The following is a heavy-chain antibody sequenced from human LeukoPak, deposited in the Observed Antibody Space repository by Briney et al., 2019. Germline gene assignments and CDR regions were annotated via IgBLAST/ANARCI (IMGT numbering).Heavy chain of an antibody. CDR3: ARGGYYYDSSGYYSFDY. V-gene: IGHV4-59*01. Sequence: SETLSLTCTVSGRSISSYYWSWIRQPPGKGLEWIGYIYYSGSTNYNPSLKSRVTISVDTSKNQFSLKLSSVTAADTAVYYCARGGYYYDSSGYYSFDYWGQGTLVTVSS. CDR2: IYYSGST. J-gene: IGHJ4*02. D-gene: IGHD3-22*01. CDR1: GRSISSYY.